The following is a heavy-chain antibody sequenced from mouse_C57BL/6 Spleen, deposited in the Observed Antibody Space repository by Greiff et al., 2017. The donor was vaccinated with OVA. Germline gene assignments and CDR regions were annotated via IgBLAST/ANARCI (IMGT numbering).Heavy chain of an antibody. V-gene: IGHV1-50*01. CDR1: GYTFTSYW. Sequence: VKLLQPGAELVKPGASVKLSCKASGYTFTSYWMQWVKQRPGQGLEWIGEIDPSDSYTNYNQKFKGKATLTVDTSSSTAYMQLSSLTSEDSAVYYCVRNYYGSSSAWFAYWGQGTLVTVSA. D-gene: IGHD1-1*01. CDR3: VRNYYGSSSAWFAY. J-gene: IGHJ3*01. CDR2: IDPSDSYT.